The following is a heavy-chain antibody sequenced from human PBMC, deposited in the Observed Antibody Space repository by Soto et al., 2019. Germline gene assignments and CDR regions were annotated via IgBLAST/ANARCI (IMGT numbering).Heavy chain of an antibody. D-gene: IGHD3-3*01. CDR3: ARGLSIFGVVNPSASWFDP. Sequence: ASVKVSCKASGYTFTSYYMHWVRQAPGQGLEWMGIINPSGGSTSYAQKFQGRVTMTRDTSTSTVYMELSSLRSEDTAVYYCARGLSIFGVVNPSASWFDPWGQGTLVTVSS. J-gene: IGHJ5*02. CDR1: GYTFTSYY. V-gene: IGHV1-46*01. CDR2: INPSGGST.